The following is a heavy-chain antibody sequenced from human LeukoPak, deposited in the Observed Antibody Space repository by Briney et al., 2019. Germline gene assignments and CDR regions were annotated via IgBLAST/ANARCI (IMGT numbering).Heavy chain of an antibody. J-gene: IGHJ3*02. CDR2: IYTSGST. CDR1: GGSISSYY. D-gene: IGHD3-10*01. V-gene: IGHV4-4*07. CDR3: ARDKSRTYGSADAFDI. Sequence: SETLSLTCTVSGGSISSYYWSWVRQPAGKGLEWIGRIYTSGSTNYNPSLKSRVTMSVDTSKNQFSLKLSSVTAADTAVYYCARDKSRTYGSADAFDIWGQGTMVTVSS.